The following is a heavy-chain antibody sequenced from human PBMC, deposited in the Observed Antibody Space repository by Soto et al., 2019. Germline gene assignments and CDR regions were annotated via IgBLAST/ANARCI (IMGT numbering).Heavy chain of an antibody. CDR2: ISSSSSYI. CDR1: GFTFSSYS. CDR3: ARAASSGYSDFDY. V-gene: IGHV3-21*01. D-gene: IGHD3-22*01. J-gene: IGHJ4*02. Sequence: PGGSLRVSCGASGFTFSSYSRNWVRKAPGKGLEWVSSISSSSSYIYYADSVKGRFTISRDNAKNSLCLQMNSLRAEDTAVYYCARAASSGYSDFDYWGQGTLVTVSS.